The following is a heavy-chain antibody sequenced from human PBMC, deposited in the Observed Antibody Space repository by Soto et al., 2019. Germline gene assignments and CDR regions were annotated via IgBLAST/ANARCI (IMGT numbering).Heavy chain of an antibody. CDR2: IYYSGST. Sequence: PSETLSLTCTVSGGSISSYYWSWIRQPPGKGLEWIGYIYYSGSTNYNPSLKSRVTISVDTSKNQFSLKLSSVTAADTAVYYCARNSYSSSWYYAFNIGAQGKMVTVSS. CDR3: ARNSYSSSWYYAFNI. CDR1: GGSISSYY. J-gene: IGHJ3*02. V-gene: IGHV4-59*01. D-gene: IGHD6-13*01.